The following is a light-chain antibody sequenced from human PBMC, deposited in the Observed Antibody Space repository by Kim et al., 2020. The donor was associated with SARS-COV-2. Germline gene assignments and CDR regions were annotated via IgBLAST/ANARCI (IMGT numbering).Light chain of an antibody. Sequence: LSPGERATLSGRASQSVSSNLAWYQQKPDQAPRLLIYDASNRATGIPARFSGSGSGTDFTLTISSLEPEDFAVYYCQQRSNWPITFGQGTRLEIK. CDR2: DAS. J-gene: IGKJ5*01. V-gene: IGKV3-11*01. CDR1: QSVSSN. CDR3: QQRSNWPIT.